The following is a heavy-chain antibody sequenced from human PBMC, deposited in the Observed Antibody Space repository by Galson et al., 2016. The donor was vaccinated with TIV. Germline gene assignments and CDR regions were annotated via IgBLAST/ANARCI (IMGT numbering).Heavy chain of an antibody. CDR2: VSLSGGTT. CDR1: GFTFSGYV. Sequence: SLRLSCAASGFTFSGYVMSWVRQAPGKGLEWVSTVSLSGGTTYYADSVKGRFTIPRDNARYKLYLQMNSLRAEDTAIYYCAKPGKSGDYSWDAFDIWGQGTLVIVSS. V-gene: IGHV3-23*01. D-gene: IGHD1-26*01. CDR3: AKPGKSGDYSWDAFDI. J-gene: IGHJ3*02.